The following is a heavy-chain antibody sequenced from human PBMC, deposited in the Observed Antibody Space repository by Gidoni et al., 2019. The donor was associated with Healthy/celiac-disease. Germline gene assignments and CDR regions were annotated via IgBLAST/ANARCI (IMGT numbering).Heavy chain of an antibody. CDR1: GFTFSSSA. D-gene: IGHD3-22*01. CDR2: ISGSGGST. Sequence: EVQLLESGGGLVQPGGSLRRSCAASGFTFSSSAMSWVRQAPGKGLECVSAISGSGGSTYYADSVKGRFTISRDNSKNTLYLQMNSLRAEDTAVYYCAKTKSDVGGGYYYFFDYWGQGTLVTVSS. V-gene: IGHV3-23*01. J-gene: IGHJ4*02. CDR3: AKTKSDVGGGYYYFFDY.